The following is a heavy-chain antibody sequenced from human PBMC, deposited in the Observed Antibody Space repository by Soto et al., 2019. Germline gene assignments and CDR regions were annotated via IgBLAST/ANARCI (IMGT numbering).Heavy chain of an antibody. CDR1: GYSFTSYW. Sequence: PGEFLKISCKGSGYSFTSYWIGWVRQMPGKGLEWMGIIYPGDSDTRYSPSFQGQVTISADKSISTAYLQWSSLKASDTAMYYCESQEMATKNVDAFDIWGQGTMVNVSS. V-gene: IGHV5-51*01. D-gene: IGHD5-12*01. J-gene: IGHJ3*02. CDR2: IYPGDSDT. CDR3: ESQEMATKNVDAFDI.